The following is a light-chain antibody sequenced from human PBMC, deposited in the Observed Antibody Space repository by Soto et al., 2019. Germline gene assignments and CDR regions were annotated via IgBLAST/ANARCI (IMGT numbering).Light chain of an antibody. J-gene: IGKJ1*01. CDR1: QSLLHSNGYNY. CDR3: MQALQTRT. CDR2: LGS. V-gene: IGKV2-28*01. Sequence: DIVMTQSPLSLPVTPGEPASISCRSSQSLLHSNGYNYLDWYLPKPGQSPQLLIYLGSNRASGVPDRFSGSGSGTDFILKISRVEPEDVGVYYCMQALQTRTFGQGTKVDIK.